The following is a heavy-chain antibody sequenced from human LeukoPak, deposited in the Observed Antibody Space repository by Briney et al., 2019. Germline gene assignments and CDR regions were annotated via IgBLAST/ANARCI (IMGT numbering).Heavy chain of an antibody. D-gene: IGHD4-4*01. CDR2: IYTSGST. CDR3: ARDSAYSKRNYYYYYGMDV. Sequence: SETLSLTCTVSGGSISSYYWSWIRQPAGKGLEWIGRIYTSGSTNYNPSLKSRVTISVDTSKNQFSLKLSSVTAADTAVYYCARDSAYSKRNYYYYYGMDVWGQGTTVTVSS. CDR1: GGSISSYY. V-gene: IGHV4-4*07. J-gene: IGHJ6*02.